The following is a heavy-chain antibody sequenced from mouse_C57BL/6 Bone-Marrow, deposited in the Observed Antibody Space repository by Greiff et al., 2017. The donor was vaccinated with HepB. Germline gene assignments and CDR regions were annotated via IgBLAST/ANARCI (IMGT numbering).Heavy chain of an antibody. V-gene: IGHV5-17*01. Sequence: EVMLVESGGGLVKPGGSLKLSCAASGFTFSDYGMHWVRQAPEKGLEWVAYISSGSSTIYYADTVKGRFTISRDNAKNTLFLQMTSLRSEDTAMYYCARDGYDRDAMDYWGQGTSVTVSS. J-gene: IGHJ4*01. CDR2: ISSGSSTI. D-gene: IGHD2-2*01. CDR3: ARDGYDRDAMDY. CDR1: GFTFSDYG.